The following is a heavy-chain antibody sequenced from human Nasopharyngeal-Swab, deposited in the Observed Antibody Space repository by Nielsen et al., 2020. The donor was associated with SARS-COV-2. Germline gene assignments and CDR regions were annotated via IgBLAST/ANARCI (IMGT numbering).Heavy chain of an antibody. CDR2: IYSGGST. J-gene: IGHJ4*02. CDR1: GFTVSSNY. V-gene: IGHV3-66*02. Sequence: GGSLRLSCAASGFTVSSNYMSWVRQAPGKGLEWVSVIYSGGSTYYADSVKGRFTIPRDNSKNTLYLQMNSLRAEDTAVYYCARQGFVLYFDYWGQGTLVTVSS. D-gene: IGHD2-8*01. CDR3: ARQGFVLYFDY.